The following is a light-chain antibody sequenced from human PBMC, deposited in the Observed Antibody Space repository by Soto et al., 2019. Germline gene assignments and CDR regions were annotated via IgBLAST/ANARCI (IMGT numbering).Light chain of an antibody. J-gene: IGLJ2*01. CDR3: SSYTKNRTLL. V-gene: IGLV2-14*01. CDR2: EVT. CDR1: SSDIGAHNF. Sequence: QSVLTQPASVSGSPGQSITVSCTGNSSDIGAHNFVSWYQQHPGKAPRLIIYEVTNRPSGLSDRFSGSKSGNTASLIISGLQSEDEADYFCSSYTKNRTLLFGGGTKLTVL.